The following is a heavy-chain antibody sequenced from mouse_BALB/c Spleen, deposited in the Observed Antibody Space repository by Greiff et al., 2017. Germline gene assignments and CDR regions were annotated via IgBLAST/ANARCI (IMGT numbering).Heavy chain of an antibody. D-gene: IGHD2-12*01. Sequence: EVQLVESGPDLVKPSQSLSLTCTVSGYSFTSGYIWHWIRQFPGNQLEWVGYIHYGGSTNYKPSLKSRFSITRDTSKNQFFLQLNSVTTEDTATYYCARSYYRGSGDMDYWGQGTSVTVSS. V-gene: IGHV3-1*02. J-gene: IGHJ4*01. CDR1: GYSFTSGYI. CDR2: IHYGGST. CDR3: ARSYYRGSGDMDY.